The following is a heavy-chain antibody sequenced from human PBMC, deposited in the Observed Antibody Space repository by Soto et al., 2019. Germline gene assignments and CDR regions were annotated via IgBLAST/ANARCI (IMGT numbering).Heavy chain of an antibody. V-gene: IGHV5-51*01. Sequence: PGESLKISCKDSGHSFTSYWIGWVPQMPGKGLEWMGFIFPGDSDTTYSPSFQGQVTISADKSISTAYLQWSSLKASDTAIYYCARPRFGECRSNGCYLGAFDIWGQGTMVPVSS. J-gene: IGHJ3*02. D-gene: IGHD2-2*01. CDR1: GHSFTSYW. CDR2: IFPGDSDT. CDR3: ARPRFGECRSNGCYLGAFDI.